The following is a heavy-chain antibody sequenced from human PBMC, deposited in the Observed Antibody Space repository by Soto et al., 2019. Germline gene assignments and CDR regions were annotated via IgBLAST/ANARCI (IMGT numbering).Heavy chain of an antibody. Sequence: SETLSLTCTVSGGSISSSSYYWGWIRQPPGKGLEWIGSIYYSGSTYYNPSLKSRVTISVDTSKNQFSLTLSSVTAADTAVYYCASHQSSRADLIPMVAYGMDVWGQGTTVTVSS. CDR1: GGSISSSSYY. J-gene: IGHJ6*02. CDR3: ASHQSSRADLIPMVAYGMDV. D-gene: IGHD2-15*01. V-gene: IGHV4-39*01. CDR2: IYYSGST.